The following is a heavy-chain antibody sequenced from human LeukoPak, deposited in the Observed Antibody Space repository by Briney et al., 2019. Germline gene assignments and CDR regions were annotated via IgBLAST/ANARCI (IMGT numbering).Heavy chain of an antibody. CDR3: ARIPLGYSGAYYFDY. J-gene: IGHJ4*02. V-gene: IGHV4-4*09. CDR1: RGSISRSIRSYY. CDR2: ISSSGST. D-gene: IGHD5-12*01. Sequence: PSETLSLTCTVSRGSISRSIRSYYWSWLRQPPGKGLEWIGYISSSGSTNDNPSLRSRVTISVDTSKNQFFLNLSSVSAADTAVYYCARIPLGYSGAYYFDYWGQGTLVTVSP.